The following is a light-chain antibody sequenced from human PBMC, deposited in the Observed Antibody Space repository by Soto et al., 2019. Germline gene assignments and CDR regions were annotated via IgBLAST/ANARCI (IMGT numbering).Light chain of an antibody. CDR1: QGIRTD. CDR3: LQDFSYPRT. CDR2: GAS. J-gene: IGKJ1*01. V-gene: IGKV1-6*02. Sequence: TQSPLSLPVIPGEPASITCRASQGIRTDLGWYQQSPGKAPKVLIVGASTLQSGVPSRFSGSGSGTDFTLTISSLQPEDSATYYCLQDFSYPRTFGQGTKVDIK.